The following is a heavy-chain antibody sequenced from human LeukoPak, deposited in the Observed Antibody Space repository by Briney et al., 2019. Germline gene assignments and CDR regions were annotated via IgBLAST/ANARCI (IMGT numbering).Heavy chain of an antibody. V-gene: IGHV1-2*02. J-gene: IGHJ4*02. D-gene: IGHD1-26*01. CDR1: GYTFTSYG. Sequence: GASVKVSCKASGYTFTSYGISWVRQAPGQGLEWMGWINPNSGGTNYAQKFQGRVTMTRDTSISTAYMELSRLRSDDTAVYYCARDARVGATDYWGQGTLVTVSS. CDR3: ARDARVGATDY. CDR2: INPNSGGT.